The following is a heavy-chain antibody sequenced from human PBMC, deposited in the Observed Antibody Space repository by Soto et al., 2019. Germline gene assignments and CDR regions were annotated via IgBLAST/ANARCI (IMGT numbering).Heavy chain of an antibody. Sequence: QVQVQESGPGLVKPSQTLSLTCTVSGGSISSGGDYWSWIRQHPGKGLEWIGYIYYSGSTYYNPSLKSRVTISVDTSKNQFSLKLSSVTAADTAVYYCARGNGDLGLAFDIWGQGTMVTVSS. V-gene: IGHV4-31*03. CDR2: IYYSGST. D-gene: IGHD1-1*01. J-gene: IGHJ3*02. CDR1: GGSISSGGDY. CDR3: ARGNGDLGLAFDI.